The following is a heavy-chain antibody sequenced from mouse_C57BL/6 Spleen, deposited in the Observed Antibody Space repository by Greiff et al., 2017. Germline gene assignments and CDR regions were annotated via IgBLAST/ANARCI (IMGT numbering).Heavy chain of an antibody. CDR3: AREGNITTVVASDYYAMDY. Sequence: QVQLQQSGAELVRPGTSVKVSCKASGYAFTNYLIEWVKQRPGQGLEWIGVINPGSGGPNYNEQFKGKATLTADKASSTAYMQLSSLTSEDSAVXCCAREGNITTVVASDYYAMDYWGQGTSVTVSS. V-gene: IGHV1-54*01. CDR1: GYAFTNYL. CDR2: INPGSGGP. D-gene: IGHD1-1*01. J-gene: IGHJ4*01.